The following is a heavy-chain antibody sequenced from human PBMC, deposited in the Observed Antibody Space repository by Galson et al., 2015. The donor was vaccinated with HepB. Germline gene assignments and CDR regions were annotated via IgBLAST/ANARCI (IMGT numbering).Heavy chain of an antibody. D-gene: IGHD2-15*01. CDR2: INAGNGNT. Sequence: SVKVSCKASGYTFTRYAMHWVRQAPGQRLEWMGWINAGNGNTKYSQKLQDRVTITRDTSASTAYMELSSLKSEDTAVYYCARSRIFFNWFDPWGQGTLVTVSS. CDR3: ARSRIFFNWFDP. J-gene: IGHJ5*02. CDR1: GYTFTRYA. V-gene: IGHV1-3*01.